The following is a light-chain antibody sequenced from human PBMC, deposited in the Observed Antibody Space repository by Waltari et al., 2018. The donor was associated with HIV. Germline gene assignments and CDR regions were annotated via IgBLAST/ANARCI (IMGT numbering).Light chain of an antibody. J-gene: IGKJ2*01. Sequence: DIQMTQSPPSMSTFVGDRVAINCRANQSISTYLNWYQQKPGKAPKLLIYAASTLQSGVPPRFSGSGSGTDFTLTISSLQPEDFASYYCQQSYTTPPHTFGQGTKLGIK. CDR1: QSISTY. CDR3: QQSYTTPPHT. CDR2: AAS. V-gene: IGKV1-39*01.